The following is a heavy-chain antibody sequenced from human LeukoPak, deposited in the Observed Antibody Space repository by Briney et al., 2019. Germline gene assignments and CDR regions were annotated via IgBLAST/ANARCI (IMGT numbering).Heavy chain of an antibody. Sequence: GGSLRLSCAASGFTFSSYAMSWVRQAPGKGPEWMAHINQDGSERDYVDSVKGRFTISRDNAKNSLYVQMNSLRAEDTAVYCCARGHYGLDVWGKGTTVTVSS. V-gene: IGHV3-7*03. J-gene: IGHJ6*04. CDR2: INQDGSER. CDR1: GFTFSSYA. CDR3: ARGHYGLDV.